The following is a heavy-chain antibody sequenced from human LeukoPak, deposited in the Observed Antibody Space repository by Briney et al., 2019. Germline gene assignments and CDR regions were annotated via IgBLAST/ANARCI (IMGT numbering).Heavy chain of an antibody. J-gene: IGHJ4*02. D-gene: IGHD2-2*03. CDR3: ARHPGYYFDY. CDR2: LYFTGNT. Sequence: SETLSLTCTVSGDSISSSSYYWGWIRQPPGKGLEWIGSLYFTGNTYYNPSLKSRVTISGDTSKNQFSLKLSSVTAAGTAVYYCARHPGYYFDYWGQGNLVTVSS. V-gene: IGHV4-39*01. CDR1: GDSISSSSYY.